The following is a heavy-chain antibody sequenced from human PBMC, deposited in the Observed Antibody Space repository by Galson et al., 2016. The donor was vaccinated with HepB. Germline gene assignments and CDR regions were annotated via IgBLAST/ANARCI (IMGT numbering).Heavy chain of an antibody. CDR2: IWHDGVNI. CDR3: AREAGYSSSWYGY. D-gene: IGHD6-13*01. V-gene: IGHV3-33*01. Sequence: SLRLSCAASGFTFSRYGMHWVRQAPGKGLEWVALIWHDGVNIYYADSVKGRFTISRDDSKNMVYLQMNNLRGEDTATYYCAREAGYSSSWYGYWGQGTLVTVSS. CDR1: GFTFSRYG. J-gene: IGHJ4*02.